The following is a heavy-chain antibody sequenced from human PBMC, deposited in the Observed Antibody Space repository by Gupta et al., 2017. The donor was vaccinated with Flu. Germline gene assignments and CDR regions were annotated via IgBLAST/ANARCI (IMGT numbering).Heavy chain of an antibody. Sequence: QVQLVQSGAEVKKPGSSVKVSCKASGGTFSSYSISWVRQAPGQGLEWMGGIIPIFGTTNYAQKFQDRVTITADKSTSTAYMELSSLRSDDTAVFYCARDPDYGDYNYYGMDVWGQGTTVTVSS. V-gene: IGHV1-69*06. CDR2: IIPIFGTT. J-gene: IGHJ6*02. CDR3: ARDPDYGDYNYYGMDV. CDR1: GGTFSSYS. D-gene: IGHD4-17*01.